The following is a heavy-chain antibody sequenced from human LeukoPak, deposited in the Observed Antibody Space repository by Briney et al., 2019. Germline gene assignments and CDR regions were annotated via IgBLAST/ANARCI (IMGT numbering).Heavy chain of an antibody. CDR1: GYTFTSYY. CDR2: INPSGGST. J-gene: IGHJ3*02. V-gene: IGHV1-46*01. D-gene: IGHD5-18*01. Sequence: RASVKVFCKASGYTFTSYYMHWVRQAPGQGLEWMGIINPSGGSTSYAQKFQGRVTMTRDTSTSTVYMELSSLRSEDTAVYYCARDCDSYASDEAAYDAFDIWGQGTMVTVSS. CDR3: ARDCDSYASDEAAYDAFDI.